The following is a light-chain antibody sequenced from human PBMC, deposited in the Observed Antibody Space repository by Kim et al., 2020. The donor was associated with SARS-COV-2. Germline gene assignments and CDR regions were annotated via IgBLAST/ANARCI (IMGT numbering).Light chain of an antibody. CDR2: QDS. J-gene: IGLJ2*01. V-gene: IGLV3-1*01. CDR1: KLGDKS. Sequence: SVSPGQTASITCSGDKLGDKSACWYQQTPGQSPVLVIYQDSKRPSGIPERFSGSNSGNTATLTIGGTQAMDEADYYCQAWDSSTAVFGGGTQLTVL. CDR3: QAWDSSTAV.